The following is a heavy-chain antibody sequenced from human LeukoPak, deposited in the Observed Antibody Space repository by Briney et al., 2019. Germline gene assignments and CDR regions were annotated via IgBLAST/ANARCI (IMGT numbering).Heavy chain of an antibody. CDR1: GYSFTSYW. Sequence: HEESLKISCKGSGYSFTSYWIAFVRQMPGKGLEWMAIIYPGDSETRYSPSFQGQVTISADKSTSTAYLQWSSLKASDTAIYYCARRIAVWGAFDIWGQGTLVTVSS. V-gene: IGHV5-51*01. J-gene: IGHJ3*02. CDR3: ARRIAVWGAFDI. D-gene: IGHD3-16*01. CDR2: IYPGDSET.